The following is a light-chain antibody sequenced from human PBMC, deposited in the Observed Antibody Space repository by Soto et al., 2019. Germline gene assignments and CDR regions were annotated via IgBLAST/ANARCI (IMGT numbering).Light chain of an antibody. Sequence: DIQMTQSPPTLAASVGDRITITCRAGQSISSWLAWYQQKPGKAPKLLIYDASNLESGVPSRFSGSVSGAQFTLTISSLQPDDFATYYCQHYKSYSWTFGQGTKVEIK. J-gene: IGKJ1*01. V-gene: IGKV1-5*01. CDR3: QHYKSYSWT. CDR2: DAS. CDR1: QSISSW.